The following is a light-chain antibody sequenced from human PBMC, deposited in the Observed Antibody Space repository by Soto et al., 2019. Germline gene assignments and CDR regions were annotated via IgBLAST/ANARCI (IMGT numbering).Light chain of an antibody. CDR1: QSFRGL. J-gene: IGKJ5*01. V-gene: IGKV3-11*01. CDR2: DAY. CDR3: QQRHMWPIT. Sequence: EVVLTHSPVTLSVSPGERATLSGRASQSFRGLLAWYQQKPGQAPRLLIYDAYNRATGIPPRFSGSGSGTDFTLTISSLDPEDSAVYYCQQRHMWPITFGQGTRLEI.